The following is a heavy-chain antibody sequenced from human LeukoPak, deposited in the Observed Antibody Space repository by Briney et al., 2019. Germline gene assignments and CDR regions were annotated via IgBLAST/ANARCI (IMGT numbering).Heavy chain of an antibody. D-gene: IGHD3-22*01. J-gene: IGHJ4*02. V-gene: IGHV3-74*01. CDR1: GFTFSGSA. CDR3: CSSGYYEFDY. Sequence: PGGSLRLSCAASGFTFSGSAMHWVRQASGKGLEWVSRINSDGSSTSYADSVKGRFTISRDNAKNTLYLQMNSLRAEDTAVYYCCSSGYYEFDYWGQGTLVTVSS. CDR2: INSDGSST.